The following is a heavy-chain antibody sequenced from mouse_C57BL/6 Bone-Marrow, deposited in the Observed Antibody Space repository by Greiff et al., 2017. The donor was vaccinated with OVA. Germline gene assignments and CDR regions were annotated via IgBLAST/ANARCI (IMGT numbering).Heavy chain of an antibody. CDR3: ARYGYYPYWYFDV. J-gene: IGHJ1*03. D-gene: IGHD2-3*01. Sequence: EVQGVESGGGLVQPGGSLSLSCAASGFTFTDYYMSWVRQPPGKALEWLGFIRNKANGYTTEYSASVKGRFTISRDNSQSILYLQMNGLRAEDSATYYGARYGYYPYWYFDVWGTGTTVTVSS. CDR1: GFTFTDYY. V-gene: IGHV7-3*01. CDR2: IRNKANGYTT.